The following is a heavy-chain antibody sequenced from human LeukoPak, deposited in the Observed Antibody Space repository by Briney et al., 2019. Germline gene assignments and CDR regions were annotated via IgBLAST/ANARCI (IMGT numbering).Heavy chain of an antibody. CDR3: ARFALKTPPTD. CDR1: GFTFSTYS. V-gene: IGHV3-21*01. J-gene: IGHJ4*02. CDR2: ISSSSSYI. Sequence: GGSLRLSCGASGFTFSTYSMNWVRQAPGKGLEWVSSISSSSSYIYYADSVKGRFTISRDNAKNSLYLQMNSLRAEDTAVYYCARFALKTPPTDWGQGTLVTVSS.